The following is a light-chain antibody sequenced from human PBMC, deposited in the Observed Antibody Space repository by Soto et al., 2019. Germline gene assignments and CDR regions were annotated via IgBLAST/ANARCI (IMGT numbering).Light chain of an antibody. J-gene: IGKJ1*01. CDR2: GAS. Sequence: EIVLTQSPGTLSLSPGERATLSCRASQTVSNSYIAWYQRKPGQAPRLLIYGASSRATGIPDRFSGSGSGKDFTLTISRLEPEDFAVYYCQQYGSSPWTFGQGTTVEIK. V-gene: IGKV3-20*01. CDR1: QTVSNSY. CDR3: QQYGSSPWT.